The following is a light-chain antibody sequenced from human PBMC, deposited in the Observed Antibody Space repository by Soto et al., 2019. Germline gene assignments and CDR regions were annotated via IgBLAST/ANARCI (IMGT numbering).Light chain of an antibody. V-gene: IGKV3-11*01. J-gene: IGKJ2*01. Sequence: EIVLTQSPATLSLSPGERATRSCRASQSVSSYLAWYQQKPGQAPRLLIYDASIKATGIPARFSGSGSGTDFTLAISRLEPEDFAVYYCQERSNWPPYSFGQGTKLEI. CDR1: QSVSSY. CDR3: QERSNWPPYS. CDR2: DAS.